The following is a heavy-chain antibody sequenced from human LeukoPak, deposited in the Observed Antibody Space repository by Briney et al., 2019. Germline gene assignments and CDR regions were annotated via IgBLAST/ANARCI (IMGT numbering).Heavy chain of an antibody. CDR1: GFTFSSYS. Sequence: GGSLRLSCAASGFTFSSYSMNWVRQAPGKGLEWVSSISSSSSYIYYADSVKGRFTISRDNAKNSLYLQMNSLRAEDTAVYYCASVDTAMVSVDHFDYWGQGTLVTVSS. D-gene: IGHD5-18*01. CDR3: ASVDTAMVSVDHFDY. J-gene: IGHJ4*02. V-gene: IGHV3-21*01. CDR2: ISSSSSYI.